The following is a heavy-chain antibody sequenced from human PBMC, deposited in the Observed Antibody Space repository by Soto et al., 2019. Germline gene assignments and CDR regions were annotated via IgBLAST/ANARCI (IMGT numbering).Heavy chain of an antibody. CDR2: ISGSGGST. V-gene: IGHV3-23*01. D-gene: IGHD2-2*01. CDR3: APVRGDIVVLPAAAFDF. J-gene: IGHJ4*02. CDR1: GFTFSSYA. Sequence: EVQLLESGGGLVQPGESLRLSCAASGFTFSSYAMSWVRQAPGKGLEWVSAISGSGGSTYYADSVKGRFTISRDNSKNTLYLQMNSLRAEDTAVYYCAPVRGDIVVLPAAAFDFWGQGTLVTVSS.